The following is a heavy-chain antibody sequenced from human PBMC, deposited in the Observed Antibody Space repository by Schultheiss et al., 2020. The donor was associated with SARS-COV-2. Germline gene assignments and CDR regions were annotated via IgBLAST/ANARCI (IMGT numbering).Heavy chain of an antibody. CDR2: IWYDGSNK. V-gene: IGHV3-33*06. Sequence: GESLKISCAASGFTFSSYGMHWVRQAPGKGLEWVAVIWYDGSNKYYADSVKGRFTISRDNSKNTLYLQMNSLRAEDTAVYYCAKGTEEISSTRVYYYYYMDVWGKGTTVTVSS. J-gene: IGHJ6*03. D-gene: IGHD2-2*01. CDR3: AKGTEEISSTRVYYYYYMDV. CDR1: GFTFSSYG.